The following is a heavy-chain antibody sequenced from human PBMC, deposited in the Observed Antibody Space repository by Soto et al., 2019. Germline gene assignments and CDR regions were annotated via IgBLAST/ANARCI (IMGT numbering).Heavy chain of an antibody. D-gene: IGHD6-19*01. CDR3: ARVPGAGRPIRHPMGYFQH. J-gene: IGHJ1*01. CDR1: GGSFSGYY. Sequence: SETLSLTCAVYGGSFSGYYWSWIRQPPGKGLEWIGEINHSGSTNYNPSLKSRVTISVDTSKNQFSLKLSSVTAADTAVYYCARVPGAGRPIRHPMGYFQHWGQGTLVTVSS. V-gene: IGHV4-34*01. CDR2: INHSGST.